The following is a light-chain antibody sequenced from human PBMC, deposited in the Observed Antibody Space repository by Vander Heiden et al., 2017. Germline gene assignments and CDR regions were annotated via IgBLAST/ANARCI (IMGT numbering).Light chain of an antibody. CDR1: QSLLHSNGYNY. CDR2: LGS. V-gene: IGKV2-28*01. Sequence: DIVMTQSPLSLPVTPGEPASISCRSSQSLLHSNGYNYLDWYLPKPGQSPQLLIYLGSNRASGVPDRFSGSGSGTDFTLKISRVEAEDVGVYYCMQALQTPLTFGQGTKLEIK. J-gene: IGKJ2*01. CDR3: MQALQTPLT.